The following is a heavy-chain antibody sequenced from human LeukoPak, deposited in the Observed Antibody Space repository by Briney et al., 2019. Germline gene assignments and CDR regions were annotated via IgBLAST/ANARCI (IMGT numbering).Heavy chain of an antibody. CDR1: GGSISSRSYY. CDR2: IYNSGST. CDR3: AVAAVDDAFDI. D-gene: IGHD6-19*01. Sequence: SETLSFTCTVSGGSISSRSYYWGWIRQPPGKGLEWIGCIYNSGSTYYNPSLKSRVTISVDTSKNQCSLKLSSVTAADTAVYYCAVAAVDDAFDIWGQGTMVTVSS. V-gene: IGHV4-39*01. J-gene: IGHJ3*02.